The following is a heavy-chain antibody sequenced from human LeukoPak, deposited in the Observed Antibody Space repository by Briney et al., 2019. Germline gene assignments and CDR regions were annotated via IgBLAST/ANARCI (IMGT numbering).Heavy chain of an antibody. CDR3: ARDPRYCSSTSCYYYYGMDV. CDR2: ISSSGSTI. J-gene: IGHJ6*02. D-gene: IGHD2-2*01. CDR1: GLTFSDYY. V-gene: IGHV3-11*01. Sequence: PGGSLRLSCAASGLTFSDYYMSWIRQAPGKGLEWVSYISSSGSTIYYADSVKGRFTISRDNAKNSLYLQMNSLRAEDTAVYYCARDPRYCSSTSCYYYYGMDVWGQGTTVTVSS.